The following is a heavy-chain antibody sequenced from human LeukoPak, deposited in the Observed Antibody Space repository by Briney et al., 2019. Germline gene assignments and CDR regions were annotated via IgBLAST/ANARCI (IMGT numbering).Heavy chain of an antibody. D-gene: IGHD5-18*01. V-gene: IGHV3-33*06. J-gene: IGHJ4*02. Sequence: GRSLRLSCAASGFTFSSYGMHWVRQAPGKGLEWVAVIWYDGSNKYYADSVKGRFTISRDNSKNTLYLQMNSLRAEDTAVYYCAKDRGYSCAPFDYWGQGTLVTVSS. CDR2: IWYDGSNK. CDR1: GFTFSSYG. CDR3: AKDRGYSCAPFDY.